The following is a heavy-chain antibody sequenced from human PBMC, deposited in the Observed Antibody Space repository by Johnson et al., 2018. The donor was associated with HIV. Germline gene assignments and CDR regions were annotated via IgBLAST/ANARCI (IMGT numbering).Heavy chain of an antibody. D-gene: IGHD3-22*01. CDR1: GFTFSGYA. J-gene: IGHJ3*02. CDR3: TKTLGYDSSGYHDGFDI. Sequence: QVQLVESGGGVVQPGGSLRLSCEVSGFTFSGYAMNWVRQAPGKGLEWVAFIRFDVSIEYYADSVKGRFTISRDNSKNTLHLQMNSLRAEDTAVYYCTKTLGYDSSGYHDGFDIWGQGTLVTVSS. CDR2: IRFDVSIE. V-gene: IGHV3-30*02.